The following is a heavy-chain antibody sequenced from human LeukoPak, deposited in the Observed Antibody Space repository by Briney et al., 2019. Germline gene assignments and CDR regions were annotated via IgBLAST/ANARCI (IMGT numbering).Heavy chain of an antibody. D-gene: IGHD1-14*01. CDR1: GYTFTNYA. J-gene: IGHJ5*02. Sequence: ASVKVSCKASGYTFTNYAIHWVRLAPGQRLEWMAWINAGNGNTKYSQKFQGRVTMTRDTSISTAYMELSRLRSDDTAIYYCARVSSPLQYNWFDPWGQGTLVTVSS. V-gene: IGHV1-3*01. CDR3: ARVSSPLQYNWFDP. CDR2: INAGNGNT.